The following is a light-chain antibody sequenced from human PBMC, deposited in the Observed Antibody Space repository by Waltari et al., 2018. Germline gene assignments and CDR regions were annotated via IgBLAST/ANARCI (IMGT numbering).Light chain of an antibody. CDR2: DVS. CDR1: SRDVGGYNY. V-gene: IGLV2-11*02. J-gene: IGLJ2*01. Sequence: QSALTQPRSVSGSPGQSVTISCTGTSRDVGGYNYVSWYQHHPGKVPKLMIYDVSERPSGVPDRFSGSKSGNTASLTISGLQAEDEADYYCCSYAGSYTLMILGGGTKLTVL. CDR3: CSYAGSYTLMI.